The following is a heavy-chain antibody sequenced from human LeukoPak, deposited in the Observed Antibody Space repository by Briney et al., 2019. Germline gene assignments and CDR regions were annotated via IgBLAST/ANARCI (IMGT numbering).Heavy chain of an antibody. CDR2: INANSGGT. V-gene: IGHV1-2*02. D-gene: IGHD6-6*01. CDR1: GYTFTGYY. CDR3: ARAGRPVHYYYMDV. J-gene: IGHJ6*03. Sequence: GASVKVSCKASGYTFTGYYMHWVRQAPGQGLEWMGWINANSGGTNYAQKFQGRVTMTRDMSTSTGYMELRSLRSDDTAVYYCARAGRPVHYYYMDVWGKGTTVTVSS.